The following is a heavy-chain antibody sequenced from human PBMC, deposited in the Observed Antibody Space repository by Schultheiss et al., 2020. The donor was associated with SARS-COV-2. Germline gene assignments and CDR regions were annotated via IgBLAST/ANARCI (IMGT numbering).Heavy chain of an antibody. CDR1: GGSFSGYY. V-gene: IGHV4-34*01. CDR3: ARAWETSYYDILTGYNWFDP. Sequence: SETLSLTCAVYGGSFSGYYWSWIRQPPGKGLEWIGEINHSGSTNYNPSLKSRVTISVDTSKNQFSLKLSSVTAADTAVYYCARAWETSYYDILTGYNWFDPWGQGTLVTVSS. CDR2: INHSGST. J-gene: IGHJ5*02. D-gene: IGHD3-9*01.